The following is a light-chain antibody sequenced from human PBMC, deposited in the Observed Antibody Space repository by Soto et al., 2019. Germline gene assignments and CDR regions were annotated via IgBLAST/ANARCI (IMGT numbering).Light chain of an antibody. CDR3: SSYTSGTTLVV. V-gene: IGLV2-14*01. CDR1: ISDVGGYNY. J-gene: IGLJ3*02. Sequence: QSALTQPASVSGSPGQSITISCTGAISDVGGYNYVSWYQQHPGQAPKLLIYEVTNRPSGVSNRFSASKSGNTASLTISGLQAEDEADYYCSSYTSGTTLVVFGGGTKVTVL. CDR2: EVT.